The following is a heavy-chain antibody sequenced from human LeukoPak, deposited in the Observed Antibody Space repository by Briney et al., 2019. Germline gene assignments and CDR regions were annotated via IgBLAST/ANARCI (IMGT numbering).Heavy chain of an antibody. Sequence: GASVKVSCKASGYTFTSYDINWCGQAMGQGLGWMGWMNPNSGNTGYAQKFQGRVTITRNTSISTAYMELSSLRSEDTAVYYCAKARGSSSCFDYWGQGTLVTVSS. CDR3: AKARGSSSCFDY. CDR2: MNPNSGNT. J-gene: IGHJ4*02. V-gene: IGHV1-8*03. CDR1: GYTFTSYD. D-gene: IGHD6-6*01.